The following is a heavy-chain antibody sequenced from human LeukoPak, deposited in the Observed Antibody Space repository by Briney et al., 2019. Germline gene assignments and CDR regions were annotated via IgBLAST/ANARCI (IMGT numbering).Heavy chain of an antibody. J-gene: IGHJ4*02. CDR2: ISSSSSYI. CDR1: GFTVSSNY. D-gene: IGHD5-12*01. V-gene: IGHV3-21*01. CDR3: ARDRNSGYDSSFDY. Sequence: GGSLRLSCAASGFTVSSNYMSWVRQAPGKGLEWVSSISSSSSYIYYADSVKGRFTISRDNAKNSLYLQMNSLRAEDTAVYYCARDRNSGYDSSFDYWGQGTLVTVSS.